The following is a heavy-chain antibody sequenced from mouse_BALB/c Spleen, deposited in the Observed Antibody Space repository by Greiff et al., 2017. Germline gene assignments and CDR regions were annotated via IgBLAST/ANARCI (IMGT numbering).Heavy chain of an antibody. CDR3: ARMGLYYYGSRGYFDV. J-gene: IGHJ1*01. CDR2: IWWDDDK. CDR1: GFSLSTSGMG. V-gene: IGHV8-8*01. Sequence: QVQLKESGPGILQPSQTLSLTCSFSGFSLSTSGMGVGWIRQPSGKGLEWLAHIWWDDDKRYNPALKSRLTISKDTSSNQVFLKIASVDTADTATYYCARMGLYYYGSRGYFDVWGAGTTVTVSS. D-gene: IGHD1-1*01.